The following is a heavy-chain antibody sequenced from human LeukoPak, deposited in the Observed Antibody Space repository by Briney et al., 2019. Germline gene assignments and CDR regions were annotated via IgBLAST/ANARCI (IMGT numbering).Heavy chain of an antibody. CDR3: TRGAYFDFWSGYYTNY. CDR1: GFTFRSYA. D-gene: IGHD3-3*01. CDR2: ISGTGGST. V-gene: IGHV3-23*01. Sequence: GGSLRLSCAASGFTFRSYAMTWVRQAPEKGLEWVSTISGTGGSTYYADSVKGRFTISRDSSKNTLYLQMDTLRAEDTAVYFCTRGAYFDFWSGYYTNYWGQGTLVTVSS. J-gene: IGHJ4*02.